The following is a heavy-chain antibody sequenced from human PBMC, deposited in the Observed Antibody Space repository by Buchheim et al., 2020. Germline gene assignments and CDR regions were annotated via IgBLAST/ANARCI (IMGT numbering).Heavy chain of an antibody. CDR1: GFTFSSYG. D-gene: IGHD6-13*01. CDR2: ISYDGSNK. Sequence: QVQLVESGGGVVQPGRSLRLSCAASGFTFSSYGMHWVRQAPGKGLEWVAVISYDGSNKYYADSVKGRFTISRDNSKNTLYLQMNSLRAEDTAVYYCAKDQWGAAGDYWGQGTL. CDR3: AKDQWGAAGDY. V-gene: IGHV3-30*18. J-gene: IGHJ4*02.